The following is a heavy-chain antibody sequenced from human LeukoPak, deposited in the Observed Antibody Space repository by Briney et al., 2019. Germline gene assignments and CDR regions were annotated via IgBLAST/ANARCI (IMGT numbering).Heavy chain of an antibody. CDR1: GFTFGRYA. J-gene: IGHJ5*02. V-gene: IGHV3-23*01. Sequence: GGSLRLSCVTSGFTFGRYAMSWVRQAPGKGLQWVSSISGSGGSTYYADSVKGRFTISRDNSKNTPYLQMNSLRAEDTAVYYCAKDAIVVIPAAPRWFDPWGQGTLVTVSS. CDR2: ISGSGGST. CDR3: AKDAIVVIPAAPRWFDP. D-gene: IGHD2-2*01.